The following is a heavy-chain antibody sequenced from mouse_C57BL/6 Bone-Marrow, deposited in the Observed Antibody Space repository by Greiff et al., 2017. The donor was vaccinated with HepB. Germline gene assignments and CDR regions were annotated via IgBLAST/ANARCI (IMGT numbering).Heavy chain of an antibody. D-gene: IGHD1-1*01. CDR2: INPSTGGT. J-gene: IGHJ4*01. CDR1: GYSFTGYY. V-gene: IGHV1-42*01. CDR3: ARYNNYGSSFYYAMDY. Sequence: VQLQQSGPELVKPGASVKISCKASGYSFTGYYMNWVKQSPEKSLEWIGEINPSTGGTTYNQKFKAKATLTVDKSSSTAYMQLKSLTSEDSAVYYCARYNNYGSSFYYAMDYWGQGTSVTVSS.